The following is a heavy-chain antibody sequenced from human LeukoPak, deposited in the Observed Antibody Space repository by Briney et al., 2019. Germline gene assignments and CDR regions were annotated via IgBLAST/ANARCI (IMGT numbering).Heavy chain of an antibody. Sequence: ASVKVPCTASGYTFTGYYMHWVRQAPGQGLEWVGRINPNSGGTNYAQKFQGRVTMTRDTSISTAYMELSSLRSDDTAVYYCARTDGVDYWGQGTLVTVSS. CDR2: INPNSGGT. V-gene: IGHV1-2*06. J-gene: IGHJ4*02. CDR3: ARTDGVDY. D-gene: IGHD4-17*01. CDR1: GYTFTGYY.